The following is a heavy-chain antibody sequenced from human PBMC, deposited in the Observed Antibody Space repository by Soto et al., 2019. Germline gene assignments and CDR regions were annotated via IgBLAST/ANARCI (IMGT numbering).Heavy chain of an antibody. J-gene: IGHJ6*02. CDR1: GGSISSGDYY. V-gene: IGHV4-30-4*01. CDR2: IYYSGST. Sequence: SETLSLTCTVSGGSISSGDYYWSWIRQPPGKGLEWIGYIYYSGSTYYNPSLKSRVTISVDTSKNQFSLKLSSVTAADTAVYYCARWGGTIFGVVILSPMDVWGQGTTVTVSS. D-gene: IGHD3-3*01. CDR3: ARWGGTIFGVVILSPMDV.